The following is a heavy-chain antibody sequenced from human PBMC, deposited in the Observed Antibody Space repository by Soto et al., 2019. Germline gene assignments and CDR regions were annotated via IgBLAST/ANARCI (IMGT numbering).Heavy chain of an antibody. J-gene: IGHJ2*01. Sequence: GVSLRLSCAASGFDFGYYSMNWVRQAPGKGLEWVSHIVANSRTVYHADSVKGRFTISRDNAKSSLYLQISDLRDDDKDAYYCARVFYCFFDLWGRGTLVTVSS. V-gene: IGHV3-48*02. D-gene: IGHD2-8*02. CDR1: GFDFGYYS. CDR3: ARVFYCFFDL. CDR2: IVANSRTV.